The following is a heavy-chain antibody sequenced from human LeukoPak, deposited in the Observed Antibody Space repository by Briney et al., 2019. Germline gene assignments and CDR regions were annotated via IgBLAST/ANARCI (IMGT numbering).Heavy chain of an antibody. D-gene: IGHD3-22*01. J-gene: IGHJ5*02. CDR1: GFTFSSYG. CDR2: ISYDGSNK. V-gene: IGHV3-30*18. CDR3: AKEGSGYYR. Sequence: GGSLGLSCAASGFTFSSYGMHWVRQAPGKGPEWVAVISYDGSNKYYADSVKGRFTISRDNSKNTLSLQMNSLRVEDTAMYYCAKEGSGYYRWGQGTLVTVSS.